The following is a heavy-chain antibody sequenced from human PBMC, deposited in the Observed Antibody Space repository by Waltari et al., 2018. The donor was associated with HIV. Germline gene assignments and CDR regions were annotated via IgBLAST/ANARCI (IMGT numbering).Heavy chain of an antibody. Sequence: QVQLVQSGAEVKKPGASVKVSCEASGYTFPSYGISWVRQAPGQGLEWMGWIHGYNGKTKYAQKFQGRVTMTTDTSTSTAHMELRSLRSDDTAVYYCARDSNIFDYWGQGTLVTVSS. J-gene: IGHJ4*02. CDR3: ARDSNIFDY. CDR2: IHGYNGKT. CDR1: GYTFPSYG. V-gene: IGHV1-18*01. D-gene: IGHD6-13*01.